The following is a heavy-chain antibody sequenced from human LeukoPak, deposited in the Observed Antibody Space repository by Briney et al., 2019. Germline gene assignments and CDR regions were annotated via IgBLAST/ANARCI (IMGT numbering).Heavy chain of an antibody. CDR1: GGSFSSGSYY. J-gene: IGHJ6*02. CDR3: ARDWGPDRGYRVRAYYYYGMDV. CDR2: IYYSGST. Sequence: SETLSLTCTVSGGSFSSGSYYWSWIRQPPGKGLEWIGYIYYSGSTNYNPSLKSRVTISVDMSKNQFSLKLSSVTAADTAVYYCARDWGPDRGYRVRAYYYYGMDVWGQGTTVTVSS. D-gene: IGHD5-18*01. V-gene: IGHV4-61*01.